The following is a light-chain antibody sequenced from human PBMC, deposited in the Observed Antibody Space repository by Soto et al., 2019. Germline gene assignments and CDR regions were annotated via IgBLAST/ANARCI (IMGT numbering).Light chain of an antibody. CDR2: GAS. V-gene: IGKV3-20*01. J-gene: IGKJ5*01. CDR3: QQYGISIT. Sequence: EIVLTQSPGTPSLSPGERATLSCRASQSVTSSYLARYQQKAGQAPRLLIHGASSRATGIPDRFSGSGSVTDFTLTISRLEPEDFAVYYCQQYGISITFGQGTRLEIK. CDR1: QSVTSSY.